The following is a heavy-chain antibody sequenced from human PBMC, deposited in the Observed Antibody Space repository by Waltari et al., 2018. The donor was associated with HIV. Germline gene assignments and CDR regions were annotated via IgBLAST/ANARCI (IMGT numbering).Heavy chain of an antibody. V-gene: IGHV4-61*02. CDR2: IYTSGST. Sequence: QVQLQESGPGLVKPSQTLSLTCTVSGGSFNSGSHYWSWIRQPAGKGLEWLGRIYTSGSTNYNPSLKGSVSISIDTSKSQFSLKLTSVTATDTAVYYCARGITATATTAYFDPWGRGTLVTVSS. J-gene: IGHJ5*02. D-gene: IGHD1-7*01. CDR3: ARGITATATTAYFDP. CDR1: GGSFNSGSHY.